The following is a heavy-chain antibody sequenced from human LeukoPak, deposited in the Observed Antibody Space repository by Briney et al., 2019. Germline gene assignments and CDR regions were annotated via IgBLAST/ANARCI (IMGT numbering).Heavy chain of an antibody. CDR3: ARGQQLVKTD. J-gene: IGHJ4*02. Sequence: GGSLRLSCAASGFTFNSFVMHWVRQAPGKGLEWISFIRYDGSNKYYTDSVEGRFTISRDNSQNTLYLQMCTLRAEDTALYYCARGQQLVKTDWGQGTLVTVSS. V-gene: IGHV3-30*02. CDR1: GFTFNSFV. D-gene: IGHD6-13*01. CDR2: IRYDGSNK.